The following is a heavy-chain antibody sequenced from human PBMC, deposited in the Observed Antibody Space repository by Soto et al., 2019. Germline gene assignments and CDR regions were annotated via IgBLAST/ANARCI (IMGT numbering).Heavy chain of an antibody. J-gene: IGHJ4*02. CDR1: DGSVSSDNY. D-gene: IGHD3-16*01. CDR2: IYYSGNT. V-gene: IGHV4-30-4*01. Sequence: SETLSLTCTVSDGSVSSDNYWSWIRQPPGKGLEWIGHIYYSGNTDYNPSLKSRLAISIDTSKNQFSLKLSSVTAADTAVYFGAREGGESSDGLYYFDSWGQGSLVTVSS. CDR3: AREGGESSDGLYYFDS.